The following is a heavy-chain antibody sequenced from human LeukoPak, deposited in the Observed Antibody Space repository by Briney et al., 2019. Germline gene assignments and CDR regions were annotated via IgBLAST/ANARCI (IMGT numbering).Heavy chain of an antibody. V-gene: IGHV1-69*13. CDR2: IIPIFGTA. D-gene: IGHD1-26*01. CDR3: ARGLFRREVGAFDI. Sequence: SVKVSCKASGYTFTSYGISWVRQAPGQGLEWMGGIIPIFGTANYAQKFQGRVTITADESTSTAYMELSSLRSEDTAVYYCARGLFRREVGAFDIWGQGTMVTVSS. J-gene: IGHJ3*02. CDR1: GYTFTSYG.